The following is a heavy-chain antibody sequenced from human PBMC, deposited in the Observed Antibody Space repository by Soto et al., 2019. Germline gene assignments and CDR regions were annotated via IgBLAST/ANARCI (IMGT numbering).Heavy chain of an antibody. CDR2: ISAYNGNT. D-gene: IGHD6-6*01. J-gene: IGHJ5*02. CDR1: GYTFTSYG. CDR3: ASQQYSSSSEWFAP. Sequence: ASVKVSCKASGYTFTSYGISWVRQAPGQGLEWMGWISAYNGNTNYAQKLQGRVTMTTDTSTSTAYMELRSLRSDDTAVYYCASQQYSSSSEWFAPWAQGTSVPV. V-gene: IGHV1-18*01.